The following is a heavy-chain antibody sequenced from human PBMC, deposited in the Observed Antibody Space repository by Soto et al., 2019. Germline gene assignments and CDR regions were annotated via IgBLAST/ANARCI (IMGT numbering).Heavy chain of an antibody. D-gene: IGHD3-22*01. J-gene: IGHJ6*02. CDR3: AREYYYDSSGYSPWADYYGMDV. CDR2: IIPIFGTA. Sequence: QVQLVQSGAEVKKPGSSVKVSCKASGGTFSSYAISWVRQAPGQGLEWMGGIIPIFGTANYAQKFQGRVTITADESRSTVYMELSSLRSEDTAVYYCAREYYYDSSGYSPWADYYGMDVWGQGTTVTVSS. V-gene: IGHV1-69*01. CDR1: GGTFSSYA.